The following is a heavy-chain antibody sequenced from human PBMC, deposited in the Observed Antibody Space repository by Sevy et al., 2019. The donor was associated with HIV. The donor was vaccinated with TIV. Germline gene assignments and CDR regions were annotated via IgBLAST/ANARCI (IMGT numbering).Heavy chain of an antibody. D-gene: IGHD3-10*01. J-gene: IGHJ6*02. CDR3: VRDSATYYYASGRGRNYYYGMDV. CDR2: ISSSSSSYI. V-gene: IGHV3-21*01. Sequence: GGSLRLSCAASGFTFSDYSMNWVRQAPGKGLEWISCISSSSSSYIYYTDSVRGRFTISRDNAKNSLYLQMNSLRAEDTAVYYCVRDSATYYYASGRGRNYYYGMDVWGQGTAVTVSS. CDR1: GFTFSDYS.